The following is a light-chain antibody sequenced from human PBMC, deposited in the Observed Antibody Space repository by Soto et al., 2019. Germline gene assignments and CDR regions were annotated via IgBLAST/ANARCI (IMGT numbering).Light chain of an antibody. CDR2: DAS. CDR3: LQRSNWPRT. CDR1: QNVSSY. Sequence: EIVLTQSPATLSLSPGERATLSCRASQNVSSYLAWYQQRPGQAPRLLIYDASNRATGIPARFSGSGSVTDFTLTISSLEPEDFAVYYCLQRSNWPRTFGQGTKVEIK. V-gene: IGKV3-11*01. J-gene: IGKJ1*01.